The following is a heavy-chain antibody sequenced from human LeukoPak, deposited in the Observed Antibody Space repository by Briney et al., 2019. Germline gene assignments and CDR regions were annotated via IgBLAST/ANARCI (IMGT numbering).Heavy chain of an antibody. J-gene: IGHJ4*02. CDR2: ISAYNGNT. D-gene: IGHD3-10*01. CDR1: GYTFTSYG. CDR3: ARSFLWFGEFPFDY. Sequence: WASVKVSCKASGYTFTSYGISWVRQAPGQGLEWMGWISAYNGNTKYSQKFQGRVTITRDTSASTAYMELSSLRSEDTAVYYCARSFLWFGEFPFDYWGQGTLVTVSS. V-gene: IGHV1-18*01.